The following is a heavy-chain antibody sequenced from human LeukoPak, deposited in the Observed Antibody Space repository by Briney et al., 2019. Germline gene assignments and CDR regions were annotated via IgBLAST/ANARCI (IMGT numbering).Heavy chain of an antibody. D-gene: IGHD3-10*01. CDR3: ARVVSSTWFGEYLVYYYYMDV. CDR2: IYNSGST. J-gene: IGHJ6*03. Sequence: SQTLSLTCAVSDYSIRSGGYSWNWIRQPPGKGLEWIGYIYNSGSTNYNPSLKSRVTISVDMSKNQFSLKLTSVTAADTAVYYCARVVSSTWFGEYLVYYYYMDVWGKGTTVTISS. V-gene: IGHV4-30-2*01. CDR1: DYSIRSGGYS.